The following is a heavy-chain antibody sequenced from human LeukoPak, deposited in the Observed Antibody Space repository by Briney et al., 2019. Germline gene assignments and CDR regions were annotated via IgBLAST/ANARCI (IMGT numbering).Heavy chain of an antibody. CDR1: GFTFSSYW. V-gene: IGHV3-7*01. CDR2: MKQDGSGK. CDR3: ARVERGYSGYDSYYFAY. D-gene: IGHD5-12*01. Sequence: PGGSLRLSCAASGFTFSSYWMSWGRQGPGEGLEWVANMKQDGSGKYYVDSVKGPFTISRDNANNSLYLQMNSLRAEDTAVYYCARVERGYSGYDSYYFAYWGQGTLVTVSS. J-gene: IGHJ4*02.